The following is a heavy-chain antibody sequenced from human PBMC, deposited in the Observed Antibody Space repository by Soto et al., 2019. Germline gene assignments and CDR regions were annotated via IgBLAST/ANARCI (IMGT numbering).Heavy chain of an antibody. V-gene: IGHV3-23*01. J-gene: IGHJ4*02. Sequence: PGGSLRLSCAASGFTFSSYAMSWVRQAPGKGLEWVSAISGSGGSTYCADSVKGRFTISRDNSKNTLYLQMNSLRAEDTAVYYCAKTGSMVRGVIPDYWGQGTLVTVSS. CDR3: AKTGSMVRGVIPDY. CDR1: GFTFSSYA. CDR2: ISGSGGST. D-gene: IGHD3-10*01.